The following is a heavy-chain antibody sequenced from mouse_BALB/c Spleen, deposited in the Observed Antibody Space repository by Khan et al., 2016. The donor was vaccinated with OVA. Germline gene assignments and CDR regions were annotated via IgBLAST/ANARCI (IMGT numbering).Heavy chain of an antibody. J-gene: IGHJ4*01. Sequence: EVQLVESGGGVVKPGGSLKLSCSASGFTFSSFAMSWVRQTPEKRLEWVATISTGGHYTFYPDSVKGRFSISRDNARITLDLQMSSLRSEDTAMCWCAGSVLDYYVMGCWGPGTSVTVSS. CDR3: AGSVLDYYVMGC. V-gene: IGHV5-9-3*01. CDR2: ISTGGHYT. D-gene: IGHD6-1*01. CDR1: GFTFSSFA.